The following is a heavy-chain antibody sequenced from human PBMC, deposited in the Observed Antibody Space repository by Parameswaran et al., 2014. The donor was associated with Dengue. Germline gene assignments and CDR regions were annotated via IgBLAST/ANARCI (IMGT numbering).Heavy chain of an antibody. J-gene: IGHJ4*02. D-gene: IGHD3-10*01. Sequence: GESLKISCAASGFTFSYSWMSWVRQAPGKGPEWVANIKPDGSQEYYVDSVKGRFTISRDNAESSLYLQMNSLRAEDTAIYYCARDSVWGQGILVTVSS. CDR1: GFTFSYSW. CDR3: ARDSV. V-gene: IGHV3-7*01. CDR2: IKPDGSQE.